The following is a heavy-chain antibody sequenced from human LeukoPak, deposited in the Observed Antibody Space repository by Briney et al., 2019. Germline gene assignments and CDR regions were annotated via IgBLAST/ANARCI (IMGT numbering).Heavy chain of an antibody. CDR3: AVCIAVAPTKNAFDI. CDR2: IIPIFGTA. J-gene: IGHJ3*02. CDR1: GYTFTSYA. D-gene: IGHD6-19*01. Sequence: SVKVSCKASGYTFTSYAISWVRQAPGQGLEWMGRIIPIFGTANYAQKFQGRVTITTDESTSTAYMELSSLRSEDTAVYYCAVCIAVAPTKNAFDIWGQGTMVTVSS. V-gene: IGHV1-69*05.